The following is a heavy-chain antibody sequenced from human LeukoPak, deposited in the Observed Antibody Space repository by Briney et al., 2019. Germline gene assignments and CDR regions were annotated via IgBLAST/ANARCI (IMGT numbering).Heavy chain of an antibody. CDR2: ISWNSGSI. CDR3: AKDNQWELLDAFDI. J-gene: IGHJ3*02. D-gene: IGHD1-26*01. Sequence: GGSLRLSCAASGFTFDDYAMHWVRQAPGKGLEWVSGISWNSGSIGYADSVKGRFTISRDNAKNSLYLQMNSLRAEDTALYYCAKDNQWELLDAFDIWGQGTMVTVSS. CDR1: GFTFDDYA. V-gene: IGHV3-9*01.